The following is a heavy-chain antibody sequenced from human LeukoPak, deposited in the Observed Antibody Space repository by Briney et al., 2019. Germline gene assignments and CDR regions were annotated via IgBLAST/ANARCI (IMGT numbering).Heavy chain of an antibody. Sequence: ASVKVSCKASGYSFTNYYIHWVRQAPGQGLGWMGIINPSDDSIKYAQKFQGRVTMTRDTSTSTVYMELSSLRSEDTAVYYCARGSSTMTEYYWGQGTLVTVAS. D-gene: IGHD3-22*01. CDR3: ARGSSTMTEYY. V-gene: IGHV1-46*01. CDR1: GYSFTNYY. CDR2: INPSDDSI. J-gene: IGHJ4*02.